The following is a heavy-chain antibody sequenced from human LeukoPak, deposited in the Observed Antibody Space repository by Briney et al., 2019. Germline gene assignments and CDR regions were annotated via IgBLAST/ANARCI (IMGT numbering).Heavy chain of an antibody. CDR1: GFTFDDYA. CDR3: AKGGSYRYIAYFDI. CDR2: ISWNSGSI. D-gene: IGHD3-16*02. Sequence: TGGSLRLSCAASGFTFDDYAMHWVRQAPGKGLEWVSGISWNSGSIGYADSVKGRFTISRDNAKNSLYPQMNSLRAEDTALYYCAKGGSYRYIAYFDIWGQGTMVTVSS. V-gene: IGHV3-9*01. J-gene: IGHJ3*02.